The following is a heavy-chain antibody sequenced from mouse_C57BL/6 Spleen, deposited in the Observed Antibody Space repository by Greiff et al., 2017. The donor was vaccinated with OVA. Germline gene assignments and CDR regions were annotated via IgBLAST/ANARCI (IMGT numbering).Heavy chain of an antibody. Sequence: EVQLQQSGAELVKPGASVKLSCTASGFNIKDYYMHWVKQRTEQGLEWIGRIDPEDGETKYAPKFPGKATITADTSSNTAYLQLSSLTSEDTAVYYCARFYYGSSYVYYYAMDYWGQGTSVTVSS. D-gene: IGHD1-1*01. CDR1: GFNIKDYY. J-gene: IGHJ4*01. CDR2: IDPEDGET. CDR3: ARFYYGSSYVYYYAMDY. V-gene: IGHV14-2*01.